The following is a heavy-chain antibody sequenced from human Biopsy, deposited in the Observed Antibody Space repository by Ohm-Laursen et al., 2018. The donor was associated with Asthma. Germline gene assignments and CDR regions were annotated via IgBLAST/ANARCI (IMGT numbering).Heavy chain of an antibody. CDR2: VYYTGNT. CDR3: ARAQDYYDSRGYYRSFDY. D-gene: IGHD3-22*01. CDR1: GASVSTPNY. V-gene: IGHV4-38-2*02. J-gene: IGHJ4*02. Sequence: SDTLSLTWSVSGASVSTPNYWAWIRQPPGKRLEWVGSVYYTGNTYYNQSLKSRLSLSVDTSRNQFSLKLSSVTAADTAVYYCARAQDYYDSRGYYRSFDYWGQGTLVTVSS.